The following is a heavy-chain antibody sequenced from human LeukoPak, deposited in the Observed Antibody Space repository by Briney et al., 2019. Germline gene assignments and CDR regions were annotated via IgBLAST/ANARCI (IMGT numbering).Heavy chain of an antibody. D-gene: IGHD2-2*01. Sequence: SETLSLTCAVYGGSFSGYYWSWIRQPPGKGLEWIGEINHSGSTNYNPSLKSRVTISVDTSKNQFSLKLSSVTAADTAVYYCARVGSTSFDYWGQGTLVTVSS. CDR2: INHSGST. J-gene: IGHJ4*02. V-gene: IGHV4-34*01. CDR1: GGSFSGYY. CDR3: ARVGSTSFDY.